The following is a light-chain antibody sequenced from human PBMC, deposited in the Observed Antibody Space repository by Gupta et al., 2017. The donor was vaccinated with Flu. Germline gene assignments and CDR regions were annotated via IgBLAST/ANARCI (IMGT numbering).Light chain of an antibody. Sequence: ESVLTQSPVTLSLSPGERATLSGRASQSVNNNLLTWYQQKPGQAPRVLIYCASSRATGIPDRFSSSGSGTDFTLTSRRLGPANYPVHYCRREGISMCTFGQRSKLEIK. V-gene: IGKV3-20*01. CDR3: RREGISMCT. J-gene: IGKJ2*02. CDR1: QSVNNNL. CDR2: CAS.